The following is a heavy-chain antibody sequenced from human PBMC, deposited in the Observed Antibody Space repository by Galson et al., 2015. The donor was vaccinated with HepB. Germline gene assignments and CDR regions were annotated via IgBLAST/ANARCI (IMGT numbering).Heavy chain of an antibody. V-gene: IGHV3-30-3*01. J-gene: IGHJ6*02. CDR2: ISYDGSNK. CDR3: ARADRYYYDSSGYWGYYYGMDV. Sequence: SLRLSCAASGFTFSSYAMHWVRQAPGKGLEWVAVISYDGSNKYYADSVKGRFTISRDNSKNTLYLQMNSLRAEDTAVYYCARADRYYYDSSGYWGYYYGMDVWGQGTTVTVSS. D-gene: IGHD3-22*01. CDR1: GFTFSSYA.